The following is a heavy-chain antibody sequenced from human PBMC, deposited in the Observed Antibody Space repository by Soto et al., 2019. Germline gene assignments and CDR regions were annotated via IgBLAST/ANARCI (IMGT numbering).Heavy chain of an antibody. D-gene: IGHD6-13*01. J-gene: IGHJ5*02. CDR2: IFSNDEK. Sequence: QVTVKESGPVLVKPTETLTLTCTVSGFSLSNAGLGVSWIRQPPGKALEWLAHIFSNDEKSCSTSLKSRLTISKDSSKSQVVLTMTNMDPVDTATYYCASTYSSSWYWFAPWGQGTLVTVSS. CDR1: GFSLSNAGLG. CDR3: ASTYSSSWYWFAP. V-gene: IGHV2-26*04.